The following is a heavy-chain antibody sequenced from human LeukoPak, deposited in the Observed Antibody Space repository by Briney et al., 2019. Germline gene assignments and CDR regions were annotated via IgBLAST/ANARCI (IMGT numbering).Heavy chain of an antibody. CDR1: DFTFSNYA. J-gene: IGHJ4*02. Sequence: PGRALRLSCAASDFTFSNYAMHWVRQAPGKGLEWVAFISFDGSTEYYADSVKGRFTISRDSSKNSLYLQMNSLRAEDTAVYYCARFRLSGADYWGQGTLVTVSS. D-gene: IGHD3-10*01. V-gene: IGHV3-30*04. CDR2: ISFDGSTE. CDR3: ARFRLSGADY.